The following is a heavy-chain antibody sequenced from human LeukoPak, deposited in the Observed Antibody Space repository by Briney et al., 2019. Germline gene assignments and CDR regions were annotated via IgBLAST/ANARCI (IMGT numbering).Heavy chain of an antibody. J-gene: IGHJ5*02. CDR2: IYYSGST. CDR3: ATLDILNDWSDP. Sequence: PSETLSLTCNVSGGSISSGTYYWGWIRQPPGKGLEWIGSIYYSGSTYYNPSLKSRVSMSIDKSKNQFSLKLSSVTAADTAVYYCATLDILNDWSDPWGQGTLVTVFS. D-gene: IGHD3-9*01. CDR1: GGSISSGTYY. V-gene: IGHV4-39*07.